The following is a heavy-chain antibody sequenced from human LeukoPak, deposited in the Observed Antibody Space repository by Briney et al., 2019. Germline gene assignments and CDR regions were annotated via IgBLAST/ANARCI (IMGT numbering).Heavy chain of an antibody. CDR2: IYHSGST. CDR1: GYSISSGYY. CDR3: ARGYSSSWYLNWFDP. J-gene: IGHJ5*02. Sequence: ASETLSLTCTVSGYSISSGYYWGWLRQPPGRGLEWIGSIYHSGSTYYNPSLKSQVTISVDTSKNQFSLKLTSVTAADTAVYYCARGYSSSWYLNWFDPWGQGTLVTVSS. V-gene: IGHV4-38-2*02. D-gene: IGHD6-13*01.